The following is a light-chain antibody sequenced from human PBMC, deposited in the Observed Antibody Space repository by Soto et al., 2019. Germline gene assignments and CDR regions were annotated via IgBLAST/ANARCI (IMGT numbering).Light chain of an antibody. CDR2: GAS. Sequence: EIVLTQSPGTLSLSPGERATLSCRASQSVSSSYLAWYQQKPGQAPRLLIFGASSRATGIPDRFSGSGSGPAFTLTISRLEPEDFAVYYCQPYGSSPRTTFGQGTKLEIK. J-gene: IGKJ2*01. V-gene: IGKV3-20*01. CDR3: QPYGSSPRTT. CDR1: QSVSSSY.